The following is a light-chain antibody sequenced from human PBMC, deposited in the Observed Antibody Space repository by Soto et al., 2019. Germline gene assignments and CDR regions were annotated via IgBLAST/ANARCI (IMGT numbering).Light chain of an antibody. CDR3: QQRSNWPRT. J-gene: IGKJ2*01. CDR1: QRVSRY. V-gene: IGKV3-11*01. Sequence: EIVLTQSPATLSLSPGERATLSCRASQRVSRYLAWYQQKPGQAPRLLIYDASNMATGIPARFSGSGSGTDFSLTIGSLRPEDFPVYYCQQRSNWPRTFGQGNKLEIK. CDR2: DAS.